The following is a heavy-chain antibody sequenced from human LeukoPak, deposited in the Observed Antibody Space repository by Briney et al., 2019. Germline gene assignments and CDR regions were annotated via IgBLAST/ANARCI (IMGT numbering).Heavy chain of an antibody. CDR2: ISSSSSYI. CDR3: ARAYYDFWSGYAFDL. Sequence: GGSLRLSCAASGFTFSSYSMNWVRQAPGKGLEWVSSISSSSSYIYYADSVKGRFTISRDNAKDSLYLQMNSLRAEDTAVYYCARAYYDFWSGYAFDLWGRGTLVTVSS. D-gene: IGHD3-3*01. CDR1: GFTFSSYS. J-gene: IGHJ2*01. V-gene: IGHV3-21*01.